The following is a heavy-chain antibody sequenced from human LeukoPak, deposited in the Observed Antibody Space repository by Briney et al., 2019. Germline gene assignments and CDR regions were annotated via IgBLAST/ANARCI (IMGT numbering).Heavy chain of an antibody. CDR2: ISGSGGST. CDR3: ATYRQVLLPFES. J-gene: IGHJ4*02. D-gene: IGHD2-8*02. Sequence: GGTLRLSCAASGFTFSSYGMSWVRQAPGKGLEWVSAISGSGGSTYYADSVRGRFTISRDNSKSTLSLQMNSLRAEDTAIYYCATYRQVLLPFESWGQGTLVAVSS. CDR1: GFTFSSYG. V-gene: IGHV3-23*01.